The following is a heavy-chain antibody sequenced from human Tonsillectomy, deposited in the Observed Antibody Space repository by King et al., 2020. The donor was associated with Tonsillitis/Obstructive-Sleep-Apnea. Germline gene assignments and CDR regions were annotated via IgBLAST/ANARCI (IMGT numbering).Heavy chain of an antibody. Sequence: ESGGGLVQPGGSLRLSCAASGFPFRDYAFSWVRQAPGKGLEWVSVVTGSGGSTHYADSVKGRFTISSDNSNNTVYLQMNSLRAEDTAVYYCAKDRQARRGYCSGGSCYHDAFDMWGQGTRVTVSS. CDR2: VTGSGGST. J-gene: IGHJ3*02. CDR1: GFPFRDYA. CDR3: AKDRQARRGYCSGGSCYHDAFDM. D-gene: IGHD2-15*01. V-gene: IGHV3-23*01.